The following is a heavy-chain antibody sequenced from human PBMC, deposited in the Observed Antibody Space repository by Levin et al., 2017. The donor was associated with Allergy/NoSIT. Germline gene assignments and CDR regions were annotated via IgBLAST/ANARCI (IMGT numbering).Heavy chain of an antibody. J-gene: IGHJ3*02. Sequence: SQTLSLTCTVSGDSISSYYWSWIRQPPGKGLEWIGYIYYSGNTNYNPSLKSRVTISIDTSKTQFSLNLTSVTAADTAVYYCARARTGDAFDIWGQGTMVTVSS. V-gene: IGHV4-59*01. D-gene: IGHD1-1*01. CDR2: IYYSGNT. CDR3: ARARTGDAFDI. CDR1: GDSISSYY.